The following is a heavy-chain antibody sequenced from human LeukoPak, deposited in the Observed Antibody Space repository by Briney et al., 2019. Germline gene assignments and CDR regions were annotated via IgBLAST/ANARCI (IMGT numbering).Heavy chain of an antibody. J-gene: IGHJ4*02. CDR1: GNYW. V-gene: IGHV3-74*01. Sequence: DPGGSLRLSCAASGNYWMHWVRQAPGKGLVWVSHINSDGSWTGYADSVKGRFTISKDNAKNMVYLHMNSLRVDDTAVYYCVSFYETYWGRGTLVTVSS. D-gene: IGHD2-2*01. CDR2: INSDGSWT. CDR3: VSFYETY.